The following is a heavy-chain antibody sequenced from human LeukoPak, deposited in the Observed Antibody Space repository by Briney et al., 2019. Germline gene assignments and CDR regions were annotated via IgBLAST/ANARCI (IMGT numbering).Heavy chain of an antibody. CDR1: GYTFTGYY. CDR2: INPNSGGT. V-gene: IGHV1-2*06. Sequence: ASVKVSCKASGYTFTGYYMHWVRQAPGQGLEWMGRINPNSGGTNYAQKFQGRVTMTRNTSISTAYMELSSLRSEDTAVYYCARLRHITIFGGMDVWGQGTTVTVSS. CDR3: ARLRHITIFGGMDV. D-gene: IGHD3-3*01. J-gene: IGHJ6*02.